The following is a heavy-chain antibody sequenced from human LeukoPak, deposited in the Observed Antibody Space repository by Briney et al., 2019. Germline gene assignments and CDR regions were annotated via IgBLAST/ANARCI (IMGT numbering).Heavy chain of an antibody. J-gene: IGHJ5*02. CDR2: INTNTGNP. Sequence: ASVKVSCKASGGTFSSYAISWVRQAPGQGLEWMGWINTNTGNPTYAQGFTGRFVFSLDTSVSTAYLQISSLKAEDTAVYYCARGGGYNFRAINWFDPWGQGTLVTVSS. V-gene: IGHV7-4-1*02. CDR3: ARGGGYNFRAINWFDP. CDR1: GGTFSSYA. D-gene: IGHD5-24*01.